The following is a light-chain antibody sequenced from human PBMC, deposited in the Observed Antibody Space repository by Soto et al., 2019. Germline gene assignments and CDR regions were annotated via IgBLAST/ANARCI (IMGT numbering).Light chain of an antibody. V-gene: IGLV2-11*01. J-gene: IGLJ3*02. CDR1: SSDVGGDNY. CDR2: DVS. Sequence: QPVLTQPRSVSGSPGQSVTISCTGTSSDVGGDNYVSWYQQHPGKAPKLMISDVSKRPSGVPDRFSGSKSGNTASLTISGLQAEDEADYYCCSSAGSNTSVFGGGTKLTVL. CDR3: CSSAGSNTSV.